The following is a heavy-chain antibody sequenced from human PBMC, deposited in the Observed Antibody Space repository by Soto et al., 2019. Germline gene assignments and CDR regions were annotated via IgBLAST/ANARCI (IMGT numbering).Heavy chain of an antibody. CDR3: ARGGSYRPSVVYY. D-gene: IGHD1-26*01. V-gene: IGHV1-46*01. CDR1: GYTFTSYY. CDR2: INPSGDST. Sequence: ASVKVSCKASGYTFTSYYIHWVRQAPGQGLEWMGIINPSGDSTRYAQKFQGRVTMTTDTSTSTVYMELTSLTAEETAVYYCARGGSYRPSVVYYRGQGSTVIVSS. J-gene: IGHJ4*02.